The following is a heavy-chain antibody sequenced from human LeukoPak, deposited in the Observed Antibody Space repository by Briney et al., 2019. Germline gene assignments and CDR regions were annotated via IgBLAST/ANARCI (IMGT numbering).Heavy chain of an antibody. J-gene: IGHJ4*02. D-gene: IGHD3-22*01. Sequence: HPGGSLRLSCAASGFTVSSNYMSWVRQAPGKGLEWLSIIYSGGNTYYADSGKGRFTISSDNAKNSLYLQMNSLRAEDTAVYYCARAISSNYYYDSSGSQNPYDYWGQGTLVTVSS. CDR1: GFTVSSNY. CDR2: IYSGGNT. V-gene: IGHV3-66*01. CDR3: ARAISSNYYYDSSGSQNPYDY.